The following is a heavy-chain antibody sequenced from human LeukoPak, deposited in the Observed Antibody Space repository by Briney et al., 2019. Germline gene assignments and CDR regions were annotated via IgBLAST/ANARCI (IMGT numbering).Heavy chain of an antibody. Sequence: SETLSLTCTVSGGSISSSSYYWGWIRQPPGKGLEWIGTIYYSGSTYYNPSLKSRVTISVDTSKNQFSLNLSSVTAADTAVYYCARARGYSYGYPDYWGRGTLVTVSS. CDR2: IYYSGST. J-gene: IGHJ4*02. CDR3: ARARGYSYGYPDY. CDR1: GGSISSSSYY. V-gene: IGHV4-39*07. D-gene: IGHD5-18*01.